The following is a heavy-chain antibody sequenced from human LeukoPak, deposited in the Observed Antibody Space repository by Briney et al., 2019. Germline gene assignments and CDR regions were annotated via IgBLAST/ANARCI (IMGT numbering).Heavy chain of an antibody. CDR3: ARDGGFYDYMDV. D-gene: IGHD3-3*01. CDR1: GFTFSSYS. J-gene: IGHJ6*03. V-gene: IGHV3-30*03. Sequence: GGSLRLSCAASGFTFSSYSMHWVRQAPGKGLEWLAVILYDGSMQYYAESMKGRLTISRDNSRNTVYMQMSSLRTEDTAVYYCARDGGFYDYMDVWGKGTTVTISS. CDR2: ILYDGSMQ.